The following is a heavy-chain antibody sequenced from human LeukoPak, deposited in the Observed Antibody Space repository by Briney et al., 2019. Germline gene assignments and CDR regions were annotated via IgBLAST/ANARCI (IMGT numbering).Heavy chain of an antibody. J-gene: IGHJ4*02. D-gene: IGHD4/OR15-4a*01. V-gene: IGHV4-34*01. CDR2: INHSGST. CDR3: ASEAPMVGDGFDY. Sequence: SETLSLTCAVYGGSFSGYYWSWIRQPPGKGLEWIGEINHSGSTNYNPSLKSRVTISVDTSKKQFSLKLSSVTAADTAVYYCASEAPMVGDGFDYWGQGTLVTVSS. CDR1: GGSFSGYY.